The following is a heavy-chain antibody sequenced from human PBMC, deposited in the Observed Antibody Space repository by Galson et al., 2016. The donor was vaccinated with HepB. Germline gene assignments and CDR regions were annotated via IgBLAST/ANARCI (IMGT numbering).Heavy chain of an antibody. J-gene: IGHJ4*02. CDR2: IYYSGTT. Sequence: SETLSLTCIVSGGSISSTTSHWGWIRQPPGKGLEWIGTIYYSGTTYYNPPLRSRVTMSVDTSRNQFSLKLGSVTAADTAVYYCTRTAAHTVDHWGQGTLVTVSS. D-gene: IGHD6-6*01. CDR1: GGSISSTTSH. V-gene: IGHV4-39*01. CDR3: TRTAAHTVDH.